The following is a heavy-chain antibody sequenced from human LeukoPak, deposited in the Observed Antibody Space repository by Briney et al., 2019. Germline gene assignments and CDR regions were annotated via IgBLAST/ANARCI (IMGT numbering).Heavy chain of an antibody. Sequence: GGSLRLSCAASGFTFSGFAMSWIRQAPGKGLEWVSSIRRSGESTFYADSVRGRFIISRDNSKNTVSLQMESLRAEDTALYYCAKDYAVGSIDYWGQGTLVTVSS. D-gene: IGHD3-16*01. CDR1: GFTFSGFA. V-gene: IGHV3-23*01. CDR3: AKDYAVGSIDY. J-gene: IGHJ4*02. CDR2: IRRSGEST.